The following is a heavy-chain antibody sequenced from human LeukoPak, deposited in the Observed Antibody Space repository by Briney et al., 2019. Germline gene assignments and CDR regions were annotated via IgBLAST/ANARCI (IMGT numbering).Heavy chain of an antibody. CDR2: VSGSGGTT. Sequence: GGSLRLSCAASGFTFSNYAMSWVRQAPGRGLEWISTVSGSGGTTYYVDSVKGRFTISRDNSKNTLFLQMNSLRAEDTAVYYCAKAPVTSCRGAFCYPFDSWGQGTRVTVSS. J-gene: IGHJ4*02. CDR1: GFTFSNYA. CDR3: AKAPVTSCRGAFCYPFDS. V-gene: IGHV3-23*01. D-gene: IGHD2-15*01.